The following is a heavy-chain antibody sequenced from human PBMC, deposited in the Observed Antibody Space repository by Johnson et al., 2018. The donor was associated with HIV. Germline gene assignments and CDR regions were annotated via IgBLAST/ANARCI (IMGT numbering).Heavy chain of an antibody. V-gene: IGHV3-48*03. CDR2: ISSSGSNR. Sequence: VQLVESGGGLVQPGRSLRLSCAASGFTFDHYAMHWVRQAPGKGLEWVAHISSSGSNRDYSDSVKGRFTISRDNAKNSLFLQMNSLRAEDTAVYYCASDYSDSGDQWAHVAFDVWGQGIMVTVSS. CDR1: GFTFDHYA. J-gene: IGHJ3*01. CDR3: ASDYSDSGDQWAHVAFDV. D-gene: IGHD3-22*01.